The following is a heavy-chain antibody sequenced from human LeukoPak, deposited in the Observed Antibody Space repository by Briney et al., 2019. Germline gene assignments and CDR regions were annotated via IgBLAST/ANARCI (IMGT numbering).Heavy chain of an antibody. V-gene: IGHV1-2*02. D-gene: IGHD5-24*01. CDR2: INPNSGGT. CDR3: ARVGHRDEDHFDY. Sequence: ASVKVSCKASGYTFTGYYMHWVRQAPGQGLEWMGWINPNSGGTTYAQKFQGRVTMTTDTSTTTAYMDVRSLRADDTAVYYCARVGHRDEDHFDYWGQGTLVTVSS. J-gene: IGHJ4*02. CDR1: GYTFTGYY.